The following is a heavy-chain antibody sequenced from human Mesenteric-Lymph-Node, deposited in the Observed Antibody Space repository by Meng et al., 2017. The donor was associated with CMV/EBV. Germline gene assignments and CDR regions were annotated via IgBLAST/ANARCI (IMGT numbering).Heavy chain of an antibody. CDR1: GYNFTSNN. D-gene: IGHD3-10*01. J-gene: IGHJ6*02. Sequence: KSSGYNFTSNNINWVRQAAGQGLEWMGWMNPDSGNTGYAQKFQGRVTLTRDTSKSTAYMELSSLRSDDTAVYYCARGVYFGEVVVDVWGQGTTVTVSS. CDR3: ARGVYFGEVVVDV. CDR2: MNPDSGNT. V-gene: IGHV1-8*01.